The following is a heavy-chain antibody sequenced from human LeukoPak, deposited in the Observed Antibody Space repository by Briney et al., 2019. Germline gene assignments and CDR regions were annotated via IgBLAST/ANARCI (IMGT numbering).Heavy chain of an antibody. CDR2: IYTSGST. CDR1: GGSISSGSYY. D-gene: IGHD2-2*01. V-gene: IGHV4-61*02. CDR3: ARDPDCSSTSCYGVTEDY. J-gene: IGHJ4*02. Sequence: PSQTLSLTCTVSGGSISSGSYYWSWIRQPAGKGLEWIGRIYTSGSTNYNPSLKSRVTISVDTSKNQFSLKLSSVTAADAAVYYCARDPDCSSTSCYGVTEDYWGQGTLVTVSS.